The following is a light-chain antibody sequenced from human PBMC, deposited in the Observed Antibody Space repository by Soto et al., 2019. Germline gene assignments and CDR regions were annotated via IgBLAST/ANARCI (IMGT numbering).Light chain of an antibody. V-gene: IGLV1-40*01. J-gene: IGLJ2*01. CDR3: PYDDSIRSGRV. Sequence: QSVLTQPPSVSGAPGQRVTISCTGSSSNIGAGYYVHWYQHLPGTAPKLLIYGNDNRPSGVPDRFSGSKSGTSASLAITGLQDEDDDDYYCPYDDSIRSGRVFGGGTKLTVL. CDR1: SSNIGAGYY. CDR2: GND.